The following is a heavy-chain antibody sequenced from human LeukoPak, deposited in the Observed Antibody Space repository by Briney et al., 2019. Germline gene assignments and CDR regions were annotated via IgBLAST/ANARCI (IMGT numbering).Heavy chain of an antibody. J-gene: IGHJ6*04. Sequence: GGSLRLSCAASGFTFSTYGMNWVRQAPGKGPEWVSYINLNSSTIYYADSVKGRFTISRDNAKNSLCLQMNSLRAEDTAVYYCAELGITMIGGVWGKGTTVTISS. CDR2: INLNSSTI. D-gene: IGHD3-10*02. CDR1: GFTFSTYG. CDR3: AELGITMIGGV. V-gene: IGHV3-48*04.